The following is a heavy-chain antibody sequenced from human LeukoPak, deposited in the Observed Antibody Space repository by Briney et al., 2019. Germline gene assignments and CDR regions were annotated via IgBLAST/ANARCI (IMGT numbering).Heavy chain of an antibody. V-gene: IGHV4-34*01. CDR2: IYQSETA. CDR3: ARGRYCSGGSCYYYYYMDV. D-gene: IGHD2-15*01. J-gene: IGHJ6*03. Sequence: SETLSLTCAVYGGSFSGYYWSWIRQPPGKGLEWIGSIYQSETAHYNPSLKSRVTISVDTSKNQFSLKLSSVTAADTAVYYCARGRYCSGGSCYYYYYMDVWGKGTTVTVSS. CDR1: GGSFSGYY.